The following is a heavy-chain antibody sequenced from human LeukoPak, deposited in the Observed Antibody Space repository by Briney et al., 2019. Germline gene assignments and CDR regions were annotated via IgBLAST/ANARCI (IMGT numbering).Heavy chain of an antibody. CDR1: GFAFNTYS. CDR2: ISSSSSPI. V-gene: IGHV3-48*04. Sequence: GGSLRLSCAASGFAFNTYSMNWVRQAPGKGLEWLSYISSSSSPIYYADSVKGRFTISRDNAKNTLYLQMNSLRVEDTAVYYCASTRDSGGWLGYDYWGQGTLVTVSS. D-gene: IGHD2-15*01. CDR3: ASTRDSGGWLGYDY. J-gene: IGHJ4*02.